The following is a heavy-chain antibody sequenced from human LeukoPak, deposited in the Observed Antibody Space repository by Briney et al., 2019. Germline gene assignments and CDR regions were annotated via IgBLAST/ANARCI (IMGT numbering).Heavy chain of an antibody. D-gene: IGHD5-12*01. CDR3: AKGHRGDSGYVLGQNLDY. CDR1: GFTFSSYA. CDR2: ISGGGGKK. Sequence: GGSLRLSCAASGFTFSSYAMSWVRQGLGKGLEWVSVISGGGGKKNYADSVKGRFTISRDNSKNTLYLQMNSLRAEDTAVYYGAKGHRGDSGYVLGQNLDYWGQGTLLTVSS. V-gene: IGHV3-23*01. J-gene: IGHJ4*02.